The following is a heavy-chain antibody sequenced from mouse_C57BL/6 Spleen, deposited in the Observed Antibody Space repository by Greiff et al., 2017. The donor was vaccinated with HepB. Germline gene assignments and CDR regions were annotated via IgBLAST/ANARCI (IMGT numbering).Heavy chain of an antibody. CDR1: GYTFTSYW. Sequence: VQLQQSGAELAKPGASVKLSCKASGYTFTSYWMHWVKQRPGKGLEWSGYINPSSGYNKYNQKFKDKATLTADKSSSRGYMQLISPTDEDSSVYYCARGGYDGGYFDYWGQGTTLTVSS. CDR2: INPSSGYN. J-gene: IGHJ2*01. D-gene: IGHD2-2*01. V-gene: IGHV1-7*01. CDR3: ARGGYDGGYFDY.